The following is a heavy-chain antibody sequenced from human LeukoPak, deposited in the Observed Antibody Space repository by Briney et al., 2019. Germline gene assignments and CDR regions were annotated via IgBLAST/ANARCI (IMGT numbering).Heavy chain of an antibody. CDR3: AKDDGYYYGMDV. CDR1: GFTFTSYA. J-gene: IGHJ6*02. V-gene: IGHV3-23*01. CDR2: VSGSGDST. D-gene: IGHD5-24*01. Sequence: PGGSLRLSCAASGFTFTSYAMSWVRQAPGEGLEWVSAVSGSGDSTYYADSVKGRFTISRDNSKNTLYLQMNSLRAEDTAVYYCAKDDGYYYGMDVWGQGTTVTVSS.